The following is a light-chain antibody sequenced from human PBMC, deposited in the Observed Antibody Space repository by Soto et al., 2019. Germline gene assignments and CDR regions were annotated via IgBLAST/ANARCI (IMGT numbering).Light chain of an antibody. CDR2: EVS. Sequence: QSVLTQPPSASGSPGQSVTISCTGTSSDVGSYXFVSWYQQHPGKAPKLMMYEVSKRPSGVPDRFSGSKSGNTASLTVSGLQAEDEADYFCSSYAGNYNLVFGGGTQLTVL. J-gene: IGLJ7*01. CDR1: SSDVGSYXF. V-gene: IGLV2-8*01. CDR3: SSYAGNYNLV.